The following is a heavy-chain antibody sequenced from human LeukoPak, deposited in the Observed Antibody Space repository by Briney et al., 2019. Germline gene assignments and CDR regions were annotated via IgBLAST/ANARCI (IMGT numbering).Heavy chain of an antibody. D-gene: IGHD6-19*01. Sequence: GGSLRLSCAVSGFTFSGYVMSWVRQPPGKGLEWVSAISGSAGSTYYADSVKGRFTISRDNSKNTLYLQMNSLRAEDTAVYYCAKESAGNSSGWYYFDSWGQGTLVTVSS. CDR3: AKESAGNSSGWYYFDS. CDR2: ISGSAGST. V-gene: IGHV3-23*01. CDR1: GFTFSGYV. J-gene: IGHJ4*02.